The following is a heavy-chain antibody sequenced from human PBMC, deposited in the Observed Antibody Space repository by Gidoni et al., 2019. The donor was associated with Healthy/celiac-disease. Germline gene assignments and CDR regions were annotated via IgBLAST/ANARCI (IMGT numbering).Heavy chain of an antibody. D-gene: IGHD3-22*01. J-gene: IGHJ5*02. Sequence: EVQLVESGGGLVQHGRSLRLSCAASGFTFDDYAMHWVRQAPGKGLEWVSGISWNSGSIGYADSVKGRFTISRDNAKNSLYLQMNSLRAEDTALYYCAKDEAYYDSSGYPSWGQGTLVTVSS. CDR3: AKDEAYYDSSGYPS. CDR1: GFTFDDYA. CDR2: ISWNSGSI. V-gene: IGHV3-9*01.